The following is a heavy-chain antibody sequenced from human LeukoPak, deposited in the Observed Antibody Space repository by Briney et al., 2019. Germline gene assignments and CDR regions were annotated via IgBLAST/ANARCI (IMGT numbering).Heavy chain of an antibody. CDR1: GFTFGSYA. J-gene: IGHJ4*02. CDR3: TSRRGLGQPFDY. Sequence: GGSLRLSCAASGFTFGSYAMSWVRQAPGKGLEWVSAISGSGGSTYYADSVKGRFTISRDNSKNTLYLQMNSLRAEDTAVYYCTSRRGLGQPFDYWGQGTLVTVSS. D-gene: IGHD3/OR15-3a*01. V-gene: IGHV3-23*01. CDR2: ISGSGGST.